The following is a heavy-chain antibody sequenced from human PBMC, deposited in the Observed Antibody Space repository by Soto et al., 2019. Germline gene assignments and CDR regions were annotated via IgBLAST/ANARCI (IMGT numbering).Heavy chain of an antibody. D-gene: IGHD6-19*01. V-gene: IGHV6-1*01. J-gene: IGHJ6*02. CDR1: GDSVSSNSAA. Sequence: SQTLSLTCAISGDSVSSNSAAWNWIRQSPSRGLEWLGRTYYRSKWYNDYAVSVKSRITINPDTSKNQFSLQLNSVTPEDTAVYYCARESSGWYLRYYSYYGMDVWGQGXTVTVYS. CDR3: ARESSGWYLRYYSYYGMDV. CDR2: TYYRSKWYN.